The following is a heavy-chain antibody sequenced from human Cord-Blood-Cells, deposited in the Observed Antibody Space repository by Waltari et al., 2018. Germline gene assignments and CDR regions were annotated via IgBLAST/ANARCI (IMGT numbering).Heavy chain of an antibody. D-gene: IGHD3-3*01. Sequence: QVQLQESGPGLVKPSQTLSLTCTVSGGSISSGGYYWSWIRQHPGKGLEWIGYIYYSGSTYYNPSLKSRVTISVDTSKNQFSLKLSSVTAADTAVYYCARGHTLWSGYQDAFDIWGQGTMVTVSS. CDR1: GGSISSGGYY. CDR2: IYYSGST. CDR3: ARGHTLWSGYQDAFDI. J-gene: IGHJ3*02. V-gene: IGHV4-31*03.